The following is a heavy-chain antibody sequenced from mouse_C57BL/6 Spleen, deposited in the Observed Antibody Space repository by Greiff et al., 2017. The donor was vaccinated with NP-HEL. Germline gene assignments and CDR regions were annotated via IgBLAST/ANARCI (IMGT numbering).Heavy chain of an antibody. CDR3: AREGYYGSRGYWYFDV. V-gene: IGHV5-4*01. CDR1: GFTFSSYA. D-gene: IGHD1-1*01. CDR2: ISDGGSYT. Sequence: EVKLVESGGGLVKPGGSLKLSCAASGFTFSSYAMSWVRQTPDKRLEWVATISDGGSYTYYPDNVKGRFTISRDNAKNNLYLQMSHLKSEDTAMYYCAREGYYGSRGYWYFDVWGTGTTVTVSS. J-gene: IGHJ1*03.